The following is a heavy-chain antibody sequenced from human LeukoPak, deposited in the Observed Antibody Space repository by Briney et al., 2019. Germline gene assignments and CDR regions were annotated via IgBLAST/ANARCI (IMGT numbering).Heavy chain of an antibody. Sequence: SETLSLTCTVSGGSISSYYWSWIRQPAGKGLEWIGRIYTSGSTNYNPSLKSRVTMSVDTSKNQFSLKLSSVTAADTAVYYCARDRVPAAMGPNWFDPWGQGTLVTVSS. J-gene: IGHJ5*02. CDR1: GGSISSYY. D-gene: IGHD2-2*01. CDR2: IYTSGST. V-gene: IGHV4-4*07. CDR3: ARDRVPAAMGPNWFDP.